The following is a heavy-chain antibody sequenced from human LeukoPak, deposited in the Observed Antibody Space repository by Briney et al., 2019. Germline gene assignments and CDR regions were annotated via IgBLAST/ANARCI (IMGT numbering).Heavy chain of an antibody. CDR3: AREIDLRYFDWFPDYYYMDV. CDR2: INHSGST. V-gene: IGHV4-34*01. D-gene: IGHD3-9*01. Sequence: PPETPSPTPAVYGGSSSGYYWSGIRQPPGKGLEGMGEINHSGSTNYNPSLKSRVTISVDTSKNQFSLKLSSVTAADTAVYYCAREIDLRYFDWFPDYYYMDVWGKGTTVTVSS. CDR1: GGSSSGYY. J-gene: IGHJ6*03.